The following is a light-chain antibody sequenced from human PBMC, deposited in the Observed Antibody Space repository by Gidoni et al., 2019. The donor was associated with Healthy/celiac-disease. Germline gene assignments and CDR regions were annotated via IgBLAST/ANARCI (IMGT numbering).Light chain of an antibody. CDR3: QSYDSSLSTVI. V-gene: IGLV1-40*01. J-gene: IGLJ2*01. CDR1: SSNIGAGSD. Sequence: QSVLTQPPSVAEAPGQRVTISCTGTSSNIGAGSDVHWYQQRPGTAPKLLIYGNNNRPSGVPDRFSGSKSGTSASLAITGLQAEDEAGYYCQSYDSSLSTVIFGGGTKLTVL. CDR2: GNN.